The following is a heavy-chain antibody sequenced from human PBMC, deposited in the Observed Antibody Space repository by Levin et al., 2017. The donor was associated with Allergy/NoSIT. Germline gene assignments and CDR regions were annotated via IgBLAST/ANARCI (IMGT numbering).Heavy chain of an antibody. D-gene: IGHD2-8*02. CDR1: GDSISSGHYY. Sequence: SETLSLTCTVSGDSISSGHYYWSWIRQPPGTGLEWIGHSYYSGSAYYNPSLKSRLTISVDTSKNQFSLKLSSVTAADTAVYYCARVRNAGGRGWFDSWGQGTLVTVSS. J-gene: IGHJ5*01. V-gene: IGHV4-31*03. CDR2: SYYSGSA. CDR3: ARVRNAGGRGWFDS.